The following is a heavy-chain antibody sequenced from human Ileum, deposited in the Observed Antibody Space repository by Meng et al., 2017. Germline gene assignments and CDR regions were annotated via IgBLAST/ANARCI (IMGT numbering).Heavy chain of an antibody. CDR3: ARGGGRYGPDFDY. CDR1: GGSFSGYN. J-gene: IGHJ4*02. V-gene: IGHV4-34*02. Sequence: AQRPVGGAGLLKPSEPLSLTCAVYGGSFSGYNWSWIRQPPGKGLEWIGEINHSGSTNYHPSLKSRVTISVDTSKNQFSLKLSSVTAADTAVYYYARGGGRYGPDFDYWGQGTLVTVSS. D-gene: IGHD3-16*01. CDR2: INHSGST.